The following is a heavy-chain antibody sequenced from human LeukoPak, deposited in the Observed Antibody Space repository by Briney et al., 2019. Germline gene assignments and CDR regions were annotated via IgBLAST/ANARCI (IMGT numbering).Heavy chain of an antibody. V-gene: IGHV4-4*02. D-gene: IGHD6-13*01. CDR3: ARDGRSGGQSSIWAHFDY. Sequence: SGTLSLTCAVSGGSINSDSWWTWVRQPPEKGLEWIGEIYHSGSTNYNLSLRTRVTMSVDKSKNQFSLHLNSVTAADTAVYYCARDGRSGGQSSIWAHFDYWGQGILVTVSS. CDR1: GGSINSDSW. J-gene: IGHJ4*02. CDR2: IYHSGST.